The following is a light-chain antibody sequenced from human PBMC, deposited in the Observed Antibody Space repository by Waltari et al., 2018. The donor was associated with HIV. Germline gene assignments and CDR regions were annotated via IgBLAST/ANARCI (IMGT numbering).Light chain of an antibody. J-gene: IGLJ3*02. Sequence: QSVLTQPPSASGTPGQRVTISCSGSRSNIGKNFIYWYQQFPGTAPKLLIYRNDQRPSGVPDLFSCSKSCTSASLATSGLRSEDEADYYCATWDDSLSGWVFGGGTKLTVL. CDR1: RSNIGKNF. CDR3: ATWDDSLSGWV. CDR2: RND. V-gene: IGLV1-47*01.